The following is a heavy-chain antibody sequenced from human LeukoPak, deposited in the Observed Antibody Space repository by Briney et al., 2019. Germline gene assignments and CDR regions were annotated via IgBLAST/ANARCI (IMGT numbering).Heavy chain of an antibody. J-gene: IGHJ4*02. CDR1: GGSISGTTYY. V-gene: IGHV4-39*01. Sequence: SETLSLTCTVSGGSISGTTYYWVWIRQPPGKGLEWIGSIYYTGTTYYNPSLKSRVTISVDTSKNQFSLRLSSVTAADTAVYYCASVRSGSHYFDYWGQGTLVTVSS. CDR2: IYYTGTT. D-gene: IGHD1-26*01. CDR3: ASVRSGSHYFDY.